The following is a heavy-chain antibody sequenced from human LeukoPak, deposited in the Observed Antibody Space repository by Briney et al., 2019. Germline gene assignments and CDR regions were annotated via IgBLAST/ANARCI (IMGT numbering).Heavy chain of an antibody. Sequence: GGSLRLSCAASGFTFSSYWMHWVRQAPGKGLVWLSRIKSDGSTNYADSVKGRFTIFRDNAKNTVSLQMNSLRAEDTGVYYCARAPSEIGGYYPEYFRHWGQGTLVTVSS. CDR1: GFTFSSYW. CDR2: IKSDGST. CDR3: ARAPSEIGGYYPEYFRH. V-gene: IGHV3-74*01. D-gene: IGHD3-22*01. J-gene: IGHJ1*01.